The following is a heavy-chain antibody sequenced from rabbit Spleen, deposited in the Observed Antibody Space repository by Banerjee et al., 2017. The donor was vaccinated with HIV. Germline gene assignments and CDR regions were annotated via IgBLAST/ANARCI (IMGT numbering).Heavy chain of an antibody. D-gene: IGHD8-1*01. J-gene: IGHJ6*01. CDR1: GFSFSSNDW. CDR2: IVIAFDMT. Sequence: EESGGGLVQPEGSLTLTCTASGFSFSSNDWISWVRQAPGKGLEWIASIVIAFDMTFYASWATGRFTISKTSSTTVTLQMTSLTAADTATYFCARDTGTSFSTYGMDLWGQGTLVTVS. V-gene: IGHV1S45*01. CDR3: ARDTGTSFSTYGMDL.